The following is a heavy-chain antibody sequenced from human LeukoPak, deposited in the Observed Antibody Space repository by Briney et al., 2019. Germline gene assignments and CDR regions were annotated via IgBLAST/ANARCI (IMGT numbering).Heavy chain of an antibody. J-gene: IGHJ6*02. CDR3: ARDQLRYYGSNNYYSDMDF. Sequence: ASVKVSCKASGYTFTSYAIAWVRQAPGQRLEWMGWISAYNGGTNYAQKFRGRVTMTTDTSTNTGYMELRRLRSDDTAVYFCARDQLRYYGSNNYYSDMDFWGQGTTVTVSS. V-gene: IGHV1-18*01. CDR2: ISAYNGGT. D-gene: IGHD3-10*01. CDR1: GYTFTSYA.